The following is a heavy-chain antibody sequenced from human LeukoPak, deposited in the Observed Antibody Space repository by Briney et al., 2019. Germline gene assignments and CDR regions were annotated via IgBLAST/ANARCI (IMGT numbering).Heavy chain of an antibody. CDR3: ARETTHSSGWYYFDH. CDR2: IYYSGST. Sequence: PSETLSLTCTVSGGSISSYYWSWIRQPPGKGLEWIGYIYYSGSTNYNPSLKSRVTISVDTSKNQFSLKLSSVTAADTAVYYCARETTHSSGWYYFDHWGQGTLVTVSS. V-gene: IGHV4-59*01. D-gene: IGHD6-19*01. CDR1: GGSISSYY. J-gene: IGHJ4*02.